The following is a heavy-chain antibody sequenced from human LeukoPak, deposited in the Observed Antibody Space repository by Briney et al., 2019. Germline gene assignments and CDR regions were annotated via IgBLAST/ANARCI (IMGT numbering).Heavy chain of an antibody. V-gene: IGHV1-69*13. CDR3: ARASPYCGGDCYFDY. CDR1: GGTFSSYA. Sequence: SVKVSCKASGGTFSSYAISWVRQAPGQGLEWMGGIIPIFGTANYAQKFRGRVTITADESTSTAYMELSSLRSEDTAVYYCARASPYCGGDCYFDYWGQGTLVTVSS. J-gene: IGHJ4*02. D-gene: IGHD2-21*02. CDR2: IIPIFGTA.